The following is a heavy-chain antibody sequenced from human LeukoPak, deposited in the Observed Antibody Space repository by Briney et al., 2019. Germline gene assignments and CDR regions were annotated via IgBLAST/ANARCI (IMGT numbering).Heavy chain of an antibody. CDR3: TRDPGRCTSTSCYPDY. CDR2: ISSSSSYI. D-gene: IGHD2-2*01. J-gene: IGHJ4*02. V-gene: IGHV3-21*01. Sequence: GGSLRLSCAASGFDFSTYTMNWVRQAPGKGLEWVSSISSSSSYIYYADSVKGRFTISRDNARNSMYLQMNSLRAEDTAVYYCTRDPGRCTSTSCYPDYWGQGTLVTVSS. CDR1: GFDFSTYT.